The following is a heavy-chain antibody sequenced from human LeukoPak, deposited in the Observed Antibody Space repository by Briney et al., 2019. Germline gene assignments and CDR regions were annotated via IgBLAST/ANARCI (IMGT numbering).Heavy chain of an antibody. CDR1: GYTFTSYG. J-gene: IGHJ4*02. D-gene: IGHD3-9*01. CDR3: ARDLFESYYDILTGYYEFDY. CDR2: ISAYNGNT. V-gene: IGHV1-18*01. Sequence: ASVKVSCKASGYTFTSYGISWVRQAPGQGLEWMGWISAYNGNTNYAQKLQGRVTMTTDTSTSTAYMELRSLRSDDTAVYYCARDLFESYYDILTGYYEFDYWGQGTLVTVSS.